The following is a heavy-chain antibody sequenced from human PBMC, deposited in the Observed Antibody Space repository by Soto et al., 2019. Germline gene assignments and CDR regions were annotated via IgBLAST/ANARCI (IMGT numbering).Heavy chain of an antibody. CDR2: ISGRST. V-gene: IGHV3-23*01. J-gene: IGHJ4*02. CDR3: ARAPRTYDFPYYFAN. Sequence: LRLSCAASGFTFSSYAMSWVRQASGKGLEWVSAISGRSTYYADSVKGRFTISRDNSKDTLYMQMNSRRADDTAVYYCARAPRTYDFPYYFANWGRGALVTLSS. D-gene: IGHD3-3*01. CDR1: GFTFSSYA.